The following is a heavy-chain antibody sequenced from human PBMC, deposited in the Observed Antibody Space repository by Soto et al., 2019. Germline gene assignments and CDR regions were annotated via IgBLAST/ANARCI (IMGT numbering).Heavy chain of an antibody. CDR1: GGSFTSNNW. J-gene: IGHJ4*02. D-gene: IGHD1-7*01. CDR2: IYRTWST. V-gene: IGHV4-4*02. CDR3: ASRDPGTSVDD. Sequence: SETLSLTCAVSGGSFTSNNWWTWVRQPPGQGLEWIGEIYRTWSTNYNPSLKSRVTISLDKSENQFSLKVTSLTAADTAVYYCASRDPGTSVDDWGQGTLVTVSS.